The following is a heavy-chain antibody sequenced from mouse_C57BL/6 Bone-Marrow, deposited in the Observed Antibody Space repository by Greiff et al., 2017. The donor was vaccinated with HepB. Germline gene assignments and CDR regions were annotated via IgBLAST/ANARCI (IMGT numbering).Heavy chain of an antibody. CDR1: GYTFTDYY. CDR2: IKPYNGGT. Sequence: EVQLQQSGPVLVKPGASVKMSCKASGYTFTDYYMNWVKQSHGKSLEWIGVIKPYNGGTSYNQKFKGKATLTVDKSSSTAYMELNSLTSEDSAVYYCASPSSGSYWYFDVWGTGTTVTVSS. J-gene: IGHJ1*03. CDR3: ASPSSGSYWYFDV. V-gene: IGHV1-19*01.